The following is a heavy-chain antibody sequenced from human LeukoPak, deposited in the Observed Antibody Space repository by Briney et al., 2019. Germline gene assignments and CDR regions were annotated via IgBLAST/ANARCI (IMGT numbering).Heavy chain of an antibody. CDR2: IRYDGSNK. J-gene: IGHJ6*03. V-gene: IGHV3-30*02. CDR3: XXXXXXXLWARSDYYYYYMDV. CDR1: GFTFQNYG. Sequence: GGSLRLSCSASGFTFQNYGMHWVRPAPGKGLEWVAFIRYDGSNKHYADSGKGRFTSSRHNTNITLNLQMKSRRAEDTPVDYXXXXXXXXLWARSDYYYYYMDVWGKGTTVTISS. D-gene: IGHD3-16*01.